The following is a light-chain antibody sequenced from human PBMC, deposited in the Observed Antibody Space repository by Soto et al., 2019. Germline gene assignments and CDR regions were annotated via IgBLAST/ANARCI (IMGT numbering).Light chain of an antibody. V-gene: IGLV2-14*01. CDR2: EVS. J-gene: IGLJ1*01. Sequence: QSVLAQPASVSGSPGQSITISCTGTSSDVGGYNYVSWYQQHPDKAPKLMIYEVSNRPSGVSNRFSGSKSGNTASLTISGLQAEDEADYYCSSYTSSSTLNVFGTGTKV. CDR1: SSDVGGYNY. CDR3: SSYTSSSTLNV.